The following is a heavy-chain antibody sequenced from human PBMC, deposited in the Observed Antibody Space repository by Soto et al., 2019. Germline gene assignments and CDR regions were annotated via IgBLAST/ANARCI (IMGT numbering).Heavy chain of an antibody. CDR3: ARGQRFSDWFDP. V-gene: IGHV4-4*07. Sequence: SETLSLTCTVSGGAINSYYWTWIRQPAGKGMEWIGRIYSSGSTKYNPFLQSRVTMSLDTSKKQFSLRLTSVTAADTAVYYCARGQRFSDWFDPWGQGTLVTVSS. CDR1: GGAINSYY. CDR2: IYSSGST. D-gene: IGHD3-3*01. J-gene: IGHJ5*02.